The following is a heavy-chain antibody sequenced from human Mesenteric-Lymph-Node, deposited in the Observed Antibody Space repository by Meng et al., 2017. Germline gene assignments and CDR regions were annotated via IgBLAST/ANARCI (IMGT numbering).Heavy chain of an antibody. CDR3: ARDSPGGYGYFDS. J-gene: IGHJ4*02. CDR2: IHSSGST. V-gene: IGHV4-31*03. Sequence: QVQLQESGPGLVKPSQTLSLTCTVSGGSISSGGYYWSWIRQHPGKGLEWIGYIHSSGSTYYNPSLRSRLTISVDTSKNQFSLKLSSVTAADTAVYYCARDSPGGYGYFDSWGQGTLVTVSS. D-gene: IGHD5-12*01. CDR1: GGSISSGGYY.